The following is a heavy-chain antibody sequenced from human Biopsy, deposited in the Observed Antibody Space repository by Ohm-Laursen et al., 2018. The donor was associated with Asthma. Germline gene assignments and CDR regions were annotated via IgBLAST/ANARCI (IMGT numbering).Heavy chain of an antibody. V-gene: IGHV1-2*06. D-gene: IGHD6-13*01. J-gene: IGHJ5*02. Sequence: ASVKVSCKSSGYTFIGCHIHWMRQAPGQGLEWMGRINPNSGGTNYAQKFQGRVTTTRDTSISTAYMEVSRLRSDDTAVYYCARGQKSAGDRWFDPWGQGTLVTVSS. CDR1: GYTFIGCH. CDR2: INPNSGGT. CDR3: ARGQKSAGDRWFDP.